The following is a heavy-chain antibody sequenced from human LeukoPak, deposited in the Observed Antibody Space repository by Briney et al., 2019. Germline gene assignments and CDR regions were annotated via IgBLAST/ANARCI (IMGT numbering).Heavy chain of an antibody. D-gene: IGHD3-9*01. V-gene: IGHV3-64*04. J-gene: IGHJ4*02. Sequence: GGSLRLSCSASGFTFNTYAMHWVRQAPGKRLEYVSAISNNGGSTYYADSVKGRFTISRDNSKNTLYLQMNSLRAEDTAVYYCARTYNIRYFDTWGQGTLVTAYS. CDR3: ARTYNIRYFDT. CDR1: GFTFNTYA. CDR2: ISNNGGST.